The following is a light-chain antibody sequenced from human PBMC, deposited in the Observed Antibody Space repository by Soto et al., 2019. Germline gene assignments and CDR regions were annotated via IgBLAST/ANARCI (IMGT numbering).Light chain of an antibody. CDR2: KAS. J-gene: IGKJ1*01. CDR3: QQYNGYRWT. V-gene: IGKV1-5*03. Sequence: DIQMTQSPSSVSASVGDRVTITCRASQSISNWLAWHQQKPGKVPKILIYKASSLESGVPSRFSGSGSGTEFTLTISSLQPEDFATYYCQQYNGYRWTFGQGTKVDIK. CDR1: QSISNW.